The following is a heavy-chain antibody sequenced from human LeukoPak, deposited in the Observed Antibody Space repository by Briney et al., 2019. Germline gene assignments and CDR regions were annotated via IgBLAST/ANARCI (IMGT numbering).Heavy chain of an antibody. J-gene: IGHJ4*02. Sequence: GGSLRLSCAASGXTFSNYGVNWVHQAPGKGLEWVSIITSGVGITYYADSVKGRFTISRDNSKNTLYLQMNSLRAEDTAVYYCAKGDYYDFDYWGQGTLVTVSS. D-gene: IGHD3-10*01. V-gene: IGHV3-23*01. CDR2: ITSGVGIT. CDR3: AKGDYYDFDY. CDR1: GXTFSNYG.